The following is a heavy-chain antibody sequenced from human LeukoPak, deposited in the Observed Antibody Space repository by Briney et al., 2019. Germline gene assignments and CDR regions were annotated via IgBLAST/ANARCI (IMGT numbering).Heavy chain of an antibody. Sequence: SETLSLTCAVYGGSFSGYYWSWIRQPPGKGLEWIGEINHSGSTNYNPSLKSRVTISVDTSKNQFSLKLSSVTAADTAVYYCVRGRYPDAFDIWGQGTMVTVSS. D-gene: IGHD1-1*01. J-gene: IGHJ3*02. CDR2: INHSGST. CDR3: VRGRYPDAFDI. CDR1: GGSFSGYY. V-gene: IGHV4-34*01.